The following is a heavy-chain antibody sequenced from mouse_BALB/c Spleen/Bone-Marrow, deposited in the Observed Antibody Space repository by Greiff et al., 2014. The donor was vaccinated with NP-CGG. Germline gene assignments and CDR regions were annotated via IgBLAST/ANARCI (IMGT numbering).Heavy chain of an antibody. J-gene: IGHJ2*01. D-gene: IGHD1-1*02. Sequence: DVKLVESGGDLVKPGGSLKLSCAASGFTFSSYAMSWVRQTPATRLEWVATISSGGIYTYYQNTVKGRFTISRDNAKNALYLQRSSLRSGDTAMYYCACLDCGGTAYWVQGTTLTVSS. CDR2: ISSGGIYT. CDR3: ACLDCGGTAY. CDR1: GFTFSSYA. V-gene: IGHV5-9-1*01.